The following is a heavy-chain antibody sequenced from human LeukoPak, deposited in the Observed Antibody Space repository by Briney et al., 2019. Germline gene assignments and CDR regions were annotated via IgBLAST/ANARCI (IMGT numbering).Heavy chain of an antibody. CDR2: IIPIFGTA. CDR3: ARDRHRAYCSSTSCYSRWFDP. D-gene: IGHD2-2*02. CDR1: GGTFSSYA. Sequence: GASVKVSCKASGGTFSSYAISWVRQAPGQGLEWMGGIIPIFGTANYAQKFQGRVTITADESTSTAYMELSSLRSEDTAVYYCARDRHRAYCSSTSCYSRWFDPWGQGPWSPSPQ. V-gene: IGHV1-69*13. J-gene: IGHJ5*02.